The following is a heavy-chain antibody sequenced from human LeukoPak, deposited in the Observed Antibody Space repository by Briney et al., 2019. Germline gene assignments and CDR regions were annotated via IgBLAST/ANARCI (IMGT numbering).Heavy chain of an antibody. V-gene: IGHV3-30*02. CDR2: IRYDGSNK. Sequence: GRSLRLSCTASGFTFGDYAMHWVRQAPGKGLEWVTFIRYDGSNKYYADSVKGRFTISRDNSKNTLYLQMNSLRAEDTAVYYCAKGSKEVLFTRDHYMDVWGKGTTVTISS. D-gene: IGHD3-3*01. CDR1: GFTFGDYA. J-gene: IGHJ6*03. CDR3: AKGSKEVLFTRDHYMDV.